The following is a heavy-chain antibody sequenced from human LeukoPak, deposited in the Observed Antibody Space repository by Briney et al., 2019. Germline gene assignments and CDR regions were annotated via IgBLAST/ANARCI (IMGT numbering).Heavy chain of an antibody. Sequence: PWGSLRLSCAASGFTFSSYGMHWVRQAPGKGLEWVAFIRYDGSNKYYADSVKGRFTISRDNSKSTLYLQMNSLRAEDTAVYYCAKEDRGPLEMVTITGLDYWGQGTLVTVSP. D-gene: IGHD5-24*01. CDR1: GFTFSSYG. V-gene: IGHV3-30*02. CDR3: AKEDRGPLEMVTITGLDY. CDR2: IRYDGSNK. J-gene: IGHJ4*02.